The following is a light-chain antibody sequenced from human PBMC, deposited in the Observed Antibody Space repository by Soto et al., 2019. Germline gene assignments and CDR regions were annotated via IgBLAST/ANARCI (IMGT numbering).Light chain of an antibody. CDR3: QSFDSSLSGVV. CDR1: SSNIGAGYD. V-gene: IGLV1-40*01. CDR2: TNR. J-gene: IGLJ3*02. Sequence: QSVLTQPPSVSGAPGQRVTISCTGSSSNIGAGYDVHWYQQLPGTAPKLLIYTNRNRPSGVPDRFSGSKSGTSASLAITGLQTEDESDYYRQSFDSSLSGVVFGGGPKLTVL.